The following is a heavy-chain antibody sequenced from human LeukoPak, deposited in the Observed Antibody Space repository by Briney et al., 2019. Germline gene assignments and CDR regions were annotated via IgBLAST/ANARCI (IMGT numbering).Heavy chain of an antibody. CDR2: IYYSGST. D-gene: IGHD1-20*01. J-gene: IGHJ4*02. CDR3: ARDEDNWNGFDY. CDR1: GGSISSGGYY. V-gene: IGHV4-61*08. Sequence: SETLSLTCTVSGGSISSGGYYWSWIRQPPGKGLEWIGYIYYSGSTNYNPSLKSRVTISVDTSKNQFSLQLNSVTPEDTAVYYCARDEDNWNGFDYWGQGTLVTVSS.